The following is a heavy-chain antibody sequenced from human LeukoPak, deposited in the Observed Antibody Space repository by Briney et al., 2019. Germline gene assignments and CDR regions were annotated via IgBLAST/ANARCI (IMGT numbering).Heavy chain of an antibody. CDR3: ARTAGCSSTSCYAWYYFDY. V-gene: IGHV1-69*05. CDR2: IIPIFGTA. D-gene: IGHD2-2*01. J-gene: IGHJ4*02. CDR1: GGTFSSYA. Sequence: SVNVSCKASGGTFSSYATSWVRQAPGQGLEWMGGIIPIFGTANYAQKFQGRVTITTDESTSTAYMELSSLRSEDTAVYYCARTAGCSSTSCYAWYYFDYWGQGTQATVSS.